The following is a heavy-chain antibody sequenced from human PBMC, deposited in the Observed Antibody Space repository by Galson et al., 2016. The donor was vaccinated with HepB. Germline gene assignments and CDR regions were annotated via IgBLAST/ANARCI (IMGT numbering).Heavy chain of an antibody. J-gene: IGHJ6*02. CDR3: ATPGGYGATFYDYGLDV. Sequence: SLRLSCAASGFTFSDHYMNWFRKTPGKGLEWVSFTSNGGHTRMYADSVKGRFTISRDNANNSLFLQMNSLRADDTAVYYCATPGGYGATFYDYGLDVWGQGTTVIVSS. D-gene: IGHD4-17*01. V-gene: IGHV3-11*04. CDR2: TSNGGHTR. CDR1: GFTFSDHY.